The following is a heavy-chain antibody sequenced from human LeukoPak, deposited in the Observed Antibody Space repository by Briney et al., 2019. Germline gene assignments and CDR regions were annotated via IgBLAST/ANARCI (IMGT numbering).Heavy chain of an antibody. D-gene: IGHD1-7*01. CDR3: ARLPYRELRIFGEY. CDR1: GASFGSSSYY. J-gene: IGHJ4*02. V-gene: IGHV4-39*01. Sequence: PSETLSLTCTVSGASFGSSSYYWGWIRQPPGKGLEWIGSIYYSGSTYYNPSLKSRVTISVDTSKNQFSLKLSSVTAADTAVYYCARLPYRELRIFGEYWGQGTLVTVSS. CDR2: IYYSGST.